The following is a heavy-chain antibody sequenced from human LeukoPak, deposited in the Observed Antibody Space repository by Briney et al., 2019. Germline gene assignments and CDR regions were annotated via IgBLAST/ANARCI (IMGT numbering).Heavy chain of an antibody. Sequence: GRSLRLSCAASGFTFDDYAMHWVRQAPGKGLEWVSGISWNSGSIGYADSVKGRFTISRDNAKNSLYLQMNSLRAEDTAVYYCASLPDYYDSSGDGSEDYWGQGTLVTVSS. V-gene: IGHV3-9*01. D-gene: IGHD3-22*01. CDR2: ISWNSGSI. CDR1: GFTFDDYA. J-gene: IGHJ4*02. CDR3: ASLPDYYDSSGDGSEDY.